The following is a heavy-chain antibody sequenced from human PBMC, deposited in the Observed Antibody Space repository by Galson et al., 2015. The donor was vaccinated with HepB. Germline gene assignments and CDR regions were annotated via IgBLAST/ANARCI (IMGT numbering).Heavy chain of an antibody. J-gene: IGHJ4*02. CDR2: IKLDGSNK. CDR1: GLTLSGYW. V-gene: IGHV3-7*01. D-gene: IGHD6-19*01. Sequence: SLRLSCAGSGLTLSGYWMSWVRQAPGKGLEWVANIKLDGSNKYYVDSVEGRFTIYRDNAKNSLYLQMNSLRVEETAVYYCAREKRSGLMDYWGQGTLVTVSS. CDR3: AREKRSGLMDY.